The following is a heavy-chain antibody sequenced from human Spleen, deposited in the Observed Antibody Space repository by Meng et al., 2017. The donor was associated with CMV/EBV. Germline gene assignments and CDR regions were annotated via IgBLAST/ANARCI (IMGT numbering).Heavy chain of an antibody. CDR1: GYSFTSYG. CDR3: ARDGGDYWSGHSNNHDAIDI. D-gene: IGHD3-3*01. Sequence: ASVKVSCKACGYSFTSYGISWVRQAPGQGLEWMGWISAYNDDTNYAQNFQGRVIVTTEISTSTAYMELRSLRADDTAMYYCARDGGDYWSGHSNNHDAIDIWGQGTMVTVSS. V-gene: IGHV1-18*04. CDR2: ISAYNDDT. J-gene: IGHJ3*02.